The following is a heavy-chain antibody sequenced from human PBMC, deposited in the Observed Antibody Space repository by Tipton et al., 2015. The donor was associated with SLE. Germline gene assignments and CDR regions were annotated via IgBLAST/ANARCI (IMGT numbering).Heavy chain of an antibody. Sequence: GLVKPSETLSLTCTVSGGSISSYYWSWIRQPPGKGLEWIGYIYDSGSTNYNPSLKSRATVSVDTSKNQFSLKLNSVTAADTAVYYCARGSDDYGDYGVDYWGQGTLVSVSS. CDR2: IYDSGST. D-gene: IGHD4-17*01. V-gene: IGHV4-59*01. J-gene: IGHJ4*02. CDR3: ARGSDDYGDYGVDY. CDR1: GGSISSYY.